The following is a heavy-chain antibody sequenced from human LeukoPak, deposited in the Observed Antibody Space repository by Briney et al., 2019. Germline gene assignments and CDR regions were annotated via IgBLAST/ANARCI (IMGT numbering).Heavy chain of an antibody. V-gene: IGHV4-4*07. D-gene: IGHD3-3*02. Sequence: PSETLSLTCSVSGGSISGAYWAWVRQPAGKGLEWIGRIYATGDTNYNPSLKSRVTMSADRSKNQFSLKLTSVTAADTAVYYCARVSIIGVVIPERGYMDVRGGGTTVIVPS. CDR2: IYATGDT. J-gene: IGHJ6*03. CDR3: ARVSIIGVVIPERGYMDV. CDR1: GGSISGAY.